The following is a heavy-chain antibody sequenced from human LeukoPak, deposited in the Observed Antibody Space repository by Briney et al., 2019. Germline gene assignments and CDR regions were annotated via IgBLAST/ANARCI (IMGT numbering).Heavy chain of an antibody. V-gene: IGHV3-48*03. D-gene: IGHD1-14*01. CDR1: GFTFSSYE. J-gene: IGHJ5*02. Sequence: GGSLRLSCAASGFTFSSYEMNWVRQAPGKGLEWVSYISSSGSTIYYADSVKGRFTISRDNAKNSLYLQMNSLRAEDTAVYYCARDLGVNSPTSNWFDPWGQGTLVTVSS. CDR3: ARDLGVNSPTSNWFDP. CDR2: ISSSGSTI.